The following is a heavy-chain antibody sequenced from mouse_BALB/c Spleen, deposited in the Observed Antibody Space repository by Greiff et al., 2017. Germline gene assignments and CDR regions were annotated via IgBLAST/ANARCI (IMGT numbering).Heavy chain of an antibody. D-gene: IGHD2-1*01. CDR1: GFSLTGYG. CDR2: IWGDGST. CDR3: AREGGNYVYYYAMDY. J-gene: IGHJ4*01. Sequence: VKLMESGPGLVAPSQSLSITCTVSGFSLTGYGVNWVRQPPGKGLEWLGMIWGDGSTDYNSALKSRLSISKDNSKSQVFLKMNSLQTDDTARYYCAREGGNYVYYYAMDYWGQGTSVTVSS. V-gene: IGHV2-6-7*01.